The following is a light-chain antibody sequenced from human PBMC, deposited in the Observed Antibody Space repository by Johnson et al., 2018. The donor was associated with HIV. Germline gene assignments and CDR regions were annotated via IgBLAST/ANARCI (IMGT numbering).Light chain of an antibody. V-gene: IGLV1-51*01. Sequence: QSVLTQPPSVSAAPGQKVTISCSGTSSNIGNHYVSWYQLLPGKAPKLLIYDNNQRPSGIPDRFSVSKSGTSATLGITGLQTGDEADYYCGTWDSSLSTYVFGSGTKVTVL. CDR1: SSNIGNHY. J-gene: IGLJ1*01. CDR2: DNN. CDR3: GTWDSSLSTYV.